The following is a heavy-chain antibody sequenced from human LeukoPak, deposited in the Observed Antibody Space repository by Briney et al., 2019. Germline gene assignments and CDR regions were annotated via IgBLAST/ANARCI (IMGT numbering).Heavy chain of an antibody. Sequence: PSETLSLTCTVSGGSISSSSYYWGWIRQPPGKGLEWIGSIYYSGSTYYNPSLKSRVTISVDTSKNQFSLKLSSVTAADTAVYYCAREVYDSSGYYPPYFDYWGQGTLVTVSS. D-gene: IGHD3-22*01. CDR2: IYYSGST. CDR1: GGSISSSSYY. J-gene: IGHJ4*02. CDR3: AREVYDSSGYYPPYFDY. V-gene: IGHV4-39*07.